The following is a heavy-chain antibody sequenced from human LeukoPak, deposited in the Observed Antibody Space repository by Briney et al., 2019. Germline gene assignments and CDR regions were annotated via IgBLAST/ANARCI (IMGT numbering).Heavy chain of an antibody. D-gene: IGHD1-26*01. Sequence: SETLSLTCAVYGGSFSDYYWSWIRQPPGKGLEWIGEINHSGSTNYNPSLKSRVTISVDTSKNQFSLKLSSVTAADTAMYYCAREAVGEMFEVGATTGRAFDIWGQGTMVTVSS. CDR3: AREAVGEMFEVGATTGRAFDI. CDR1: GGSFSDYY. CDR2: INHSGST. J-gene: IGHJ3*02. V-gene: IGHV4-34*01.